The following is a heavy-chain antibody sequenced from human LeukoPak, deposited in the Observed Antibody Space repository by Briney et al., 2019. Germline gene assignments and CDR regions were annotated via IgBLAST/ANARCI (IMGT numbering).Heavy chain of an antibody. V-gene: IGHV3-73*01. D-gene: IGHD1-26*01. CDR1: GFTFSDSA. CDR3: TRHLIVATPFDY. J-gene: IGHJ4*02. Sequence: GGSLKLSCAASGFTFSDSAFHWVRQASGKGLEWVGRIRSKPNNYATAYSASVKGRFTISRDDSKNTAYLQMNSLNTEDTAMYYCTRHLIVATPFDYWGQGTLVSVSS. CDR2: IRSKPNNYAT.